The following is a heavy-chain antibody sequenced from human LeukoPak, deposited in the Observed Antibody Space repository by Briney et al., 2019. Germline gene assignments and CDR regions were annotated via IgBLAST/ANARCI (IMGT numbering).Heavy chain of an antibody. CDR3: VKPNYGSTFFDY. V-gene: IGHV3-30*18. Sequence: GGSLRLSCAASGFTFSSYGMHWVRQAPGKGLEWVAVISYDGSNKYYADSVKGRFTISRDNSKNTLYLQMNSLRAEDTAVYYCVKPNYGSTFFDYWGQGTLVTVSS. D-gene: IGHD3-10*01. CDR2: ISYDGSNK. J-gene: IGHJ4*02. CDR1: GFTFSSYG.